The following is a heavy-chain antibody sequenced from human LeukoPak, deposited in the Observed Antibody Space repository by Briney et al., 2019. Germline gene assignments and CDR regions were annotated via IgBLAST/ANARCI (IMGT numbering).Heavy chain of an antibody. CDR3: ARGGLRYFDWPRSPPYYFDY. CDR1: GFTFSSYA. V-gene: IGHV3-23*01. J-gene: IGHJ4*02. Sequence: GGSLRLSCAASGFTFSSYAMSWVRQAPGKGLEWVSAISGSGGSTYYADSVKGRFTISRDNSKNTLYLQMNSLRAEDTAVYYCARGGLRYFDWPRSPPYYFDYWGQGTLVTVSS. D-gene: IGHD3-9*01. CDR2: ISGSGGST.